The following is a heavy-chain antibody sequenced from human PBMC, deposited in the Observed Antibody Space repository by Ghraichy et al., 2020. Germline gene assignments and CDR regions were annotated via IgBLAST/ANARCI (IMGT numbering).Heavy chain of an antibody. CDR1: GGSISSSSYY. D-gene: IGHD2-15*01. Sequence: SETLSLTCTVSGGSISSSSYYWGWIREPPGKGLEWIGSIYYSGSTYYNPSLKSRVTISVYTSKNQFSLKLSSVTAADTAVYYCARPICSGGSCYSSWFDPWGQGTLVTVSS. CDR2: IYYSGST. J-gene: IGHJ5*02. V-gene: IGHV4-39*01. CDR3: ARPICSGGSCYSSWFDP.